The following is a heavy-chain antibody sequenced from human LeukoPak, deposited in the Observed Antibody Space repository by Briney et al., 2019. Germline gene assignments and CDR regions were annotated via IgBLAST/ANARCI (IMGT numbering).Heavy chain of an antibody. D-gene: IGHD3-9*01. CDR3: AKDRDYDILTGYSRGMDV. V-gene: IGHV3-30*18. CDR1: GFTFSSYG. J-gene: IGHJ6*02. Sequence: GRSLRLSCAASGFTFSSYGMHWVRQAPGKGLEWVAVISYDGSNKYYADSVKGRFTISRDNTKNTLYLQMNSLRAEDTAVYYCAKDRDYDILTGYSRGMDVWGQGTTVTVSS. CDR2: ISYDGSNK.